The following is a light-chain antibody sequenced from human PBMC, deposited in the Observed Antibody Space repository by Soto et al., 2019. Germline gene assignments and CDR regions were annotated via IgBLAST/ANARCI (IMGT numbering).Light chain of an antibody. J-gene: IGKJ2*01. CDR3: QQYNDYQYT. CDR2: KAT. CDR1: QSITTW. Sequence: DIQMTQSPSTLSASVGDRVTITCRASQSITTWLAWYQQKPGKAPKLLIYKATNLQSGVPSRFSGSGSGTEFSLTIRSLLPEDFAIYYCQQYNDYQYTFGQGTKLEIK. V-gene: IGKV1-5*03.